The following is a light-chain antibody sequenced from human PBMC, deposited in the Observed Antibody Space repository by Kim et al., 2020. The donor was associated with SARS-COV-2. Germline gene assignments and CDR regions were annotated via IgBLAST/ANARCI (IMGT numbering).Light chain of an antibody. CDR2: GVN. CDR1: SSDVGGYNY. Sequence: QSALTQPPSASGSPGQSVTISCTGTSSDVGGYNYVSWYQQHPGKAPKLIIYGVNQRPLGVPDRFSGSKSGNTASLTVSGLQAEDEAQYHCSSYAGSNNLVFGGGTQLTVL. J-gene: IGLJ3*02. V-gene: IGLV2-8*01. CDR3: SSYAGSNNLV.